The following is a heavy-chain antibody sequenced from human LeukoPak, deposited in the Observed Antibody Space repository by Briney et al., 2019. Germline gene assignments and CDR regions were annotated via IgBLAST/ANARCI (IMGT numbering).Heavy chain of an antibody. V-gene: IGHV4-31*03. CDR1: GGSISSGGYY. D-gene: IGHD6-13*01. CDR3: ARTIAAALLFDY. CDR2: IYYSGST. J-gene: IGHJ4*02. Sequence: SETLSLTCTVSGGSISSGGYYWSWIRPHPGKGLEWIGYIYYSGSTYYNPSLKSRVTISVDTSKNQFSLKLSSVTAADTAVYYCARTIAAALLFDYWGQGTLVTVSS.